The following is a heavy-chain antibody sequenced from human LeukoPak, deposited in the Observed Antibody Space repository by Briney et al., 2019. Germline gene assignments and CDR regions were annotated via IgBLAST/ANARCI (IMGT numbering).Heavy chain of an antibody. Sequence: GGSLRLSCAASGFTFSSYSMNWVRQAPGKGLEWVSSISSSSSYIYYADSVKGRFTISRDNAKNSLYLQMNSLRAEDTAVYYCANSPSMVRGVIGYWGQGTLVTVSS. D-gene: IGHD3-10*01. J-gene: IGHJ4*02. V-gene: IGHV3-21*01. CDR1: GFTFSSYS. CDR3: ANSPSMVRGVIGY. CDR2: ISSSSSYI.